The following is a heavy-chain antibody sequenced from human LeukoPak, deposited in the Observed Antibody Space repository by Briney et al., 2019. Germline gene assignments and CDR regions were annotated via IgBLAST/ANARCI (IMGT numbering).Heavy chain of an antibody. V-gene: IGHV3-30*02. Sequence: GGSLRLSCAASGFTFSSYGMHWVRQAPGKGLEWVAFIRYVGSNKYYADSVKGRFTISRDNSKNTLYLQMNSLRAEDTAVYYCARAVFCGGDCYYFDYWGQGTLVTVSS. CDR3: ARAVFCGGDCYYFDY. D-gene: IGHD2-21*02. CDR1: GFTFSSYG. CDR2: IRYVGSNK. J-gene: IGHJ4*02.